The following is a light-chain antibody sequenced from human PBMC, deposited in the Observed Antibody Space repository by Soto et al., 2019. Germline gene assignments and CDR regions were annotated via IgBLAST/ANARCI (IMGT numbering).Light chain of an antibody. J-gene: IGKJ1*01. CDR3: QQYYSTRRT. V-gene: IGKV4-1*01. CDR1: QSVLYNSNNKNY. Sequence: DIVMTQSPDSLAVSLGERATINCRSSQSVLYNSNNKNYLAWYQHKPGQPTKLLIHWASTRGSGVPDRFSGSGSGIDFTLTISSLQADDVAVYYCQQYYSTRRTFGQGTKVDIK. CDR2: WAS.